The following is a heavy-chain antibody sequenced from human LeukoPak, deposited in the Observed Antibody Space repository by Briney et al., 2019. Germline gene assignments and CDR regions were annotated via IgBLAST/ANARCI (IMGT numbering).Heavy chain of an antibody. CDR2: IYYSGST. V-gene: IGHV4-31*03. Sequence: SQTLSLTCTVSGGSISSGGYYWSWIRQHPGKGLEWIGYIYYSGSTYYNPSLKSRVTISVDTSKNQFSLKLSSVTAADTAVYYRARSLEDSSGYYQPDYFDYWGQGTLVTVSS. D-gene: IGHD3-22*01. J-gene: IGHJ4*02. CDR3: ARSLEDSSGYYQPDYFDY. CDR1: GGSISSGGYY.